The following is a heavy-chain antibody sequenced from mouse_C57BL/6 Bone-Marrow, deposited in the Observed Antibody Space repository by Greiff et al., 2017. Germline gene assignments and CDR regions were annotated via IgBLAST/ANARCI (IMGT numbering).Heavy chain of an antibody. V-gene: IGHV1-62-3*01. D-gene: IGHD2-3*01. J-gene: IGHJ3*01. CDR2: IYPRSGGT. Sequence: QVQLQQSGAELVKPGASVKLSCKASGYTFTSYWMNWVKQRPGRGLEWIGRIYPRSGGTNYNEKFKGKATLTVDKSSSTAYMQLSSLTSEDSAVYCCTTVDDGYLAWFAYWGQGTLVTVSA. CDR3: TTVDDGYLAWFAY. CDR1: GYTFTSYW.